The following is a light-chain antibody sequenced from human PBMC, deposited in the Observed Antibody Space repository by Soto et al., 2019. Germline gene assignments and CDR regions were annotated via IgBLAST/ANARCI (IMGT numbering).Light chain of an antibody. CDR2: EVS. J-gene: IGLJ1*01. V-gene: IGLV2-8*01. CDR3: SSYAGSNNLYV. CDR1: SSDVGDYNY. Sequence: QSALTQPPSASGSPGQSVTISCTGTSSDVGDYNYVSWYQQHPGRAPKLMIYEVSKRPSGVPDRFSGSKSGNTASLTVSGLQAEDGADYYCSSYAGSNNLYVFGTGTKVTVL.